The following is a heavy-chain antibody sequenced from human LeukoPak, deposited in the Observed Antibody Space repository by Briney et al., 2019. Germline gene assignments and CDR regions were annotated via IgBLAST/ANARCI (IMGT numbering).Heavy chain of an antibody. CDR2: INHSGST. CDR3: ARGSRRIVATIPSEYYYYYYMDV. V-gene: IGHV4-34*01. CDR1: GGSFSGYY. J-gene: IGHJ6*03. D-gene: IGHD5-12*01. Sequence: SETLSLTCAVYGGSFSGYYWSWIRQPPGKGLEWIGEINHSGSTNYNPSLKSRVTISVDTSKNQFSLKLSSVTAADTAVYYCARGSRRIVATIPSEYYYYYYMDVWGKGTTVTVSS.